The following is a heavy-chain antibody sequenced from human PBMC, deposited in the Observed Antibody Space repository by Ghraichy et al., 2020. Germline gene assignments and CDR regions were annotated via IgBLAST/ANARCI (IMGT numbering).Heavy chain of an antibody. D-gene: IGHD6-25*01. CDR1: GYTFTSYG. J-gene: IGHJ5*02. V-gene: IGHV1-18*04. Sequence: ASVKVSCKASGYTFTSYGVTWVRQAPGQGLEWMGWISVYSGKTNYAERHQGRVSITTDPSTNTAYMELESLTSDDTAVYYCARVLGFSSDSYPIDLWGQGSLVTVSS. CDR2: ISVYSGKT. CDR3: ARVLGFSSDSYPIDL.